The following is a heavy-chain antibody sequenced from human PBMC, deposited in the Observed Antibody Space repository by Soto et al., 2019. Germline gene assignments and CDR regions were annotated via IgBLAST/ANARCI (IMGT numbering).Heavy chain of an antibody. CDR2: INHSGST. CDR3: ARNFGGRPTHPNDY. V-gene: IGHV4-34*01. J-gene: IGHJ4*02. CDR1: GGSFSGYC. Sequence: SETRSRTWAVYGGSFSGYCWSWMRQPPGKGLEWMGEINHSGSTNYNPSLKSRVTISVDTSKNQFSLKLSSVTAADTAVYYCARNFGGRPTHPNDYWGQGTLVTVSS. D-gene: IGHD3-16*01.